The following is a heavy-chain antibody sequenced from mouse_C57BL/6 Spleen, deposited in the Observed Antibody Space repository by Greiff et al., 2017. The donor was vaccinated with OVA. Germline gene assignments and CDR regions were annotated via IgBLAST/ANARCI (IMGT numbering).Heavy chain of an antibody. V-gene: IGHV1-69*01. D-gene: IGHD2-3*01. CDR3: ARPDGYYPHCDY. CDR2: IDPSDSYT. CDR1: GYTFTSYW. Sequence: VQLQQPGAELVMPGASVKLSCKASGYTFTSYWMHWVKQRPGQGLEWIGEIDPSDSYTNYNQKFKGKSTLTVDKSSSTAYMQLSSLTSEDSAVYYCARPDGYYPHCDYWGQGTTLTVSS. J-gene: IGHJ2*01.